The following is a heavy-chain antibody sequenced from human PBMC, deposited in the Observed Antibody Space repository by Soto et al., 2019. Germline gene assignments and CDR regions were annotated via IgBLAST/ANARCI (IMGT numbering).Heavy chain of an antibody. CDR3: ARWQYYGSGSYYKPFHYYYGMEF. CDR1: GGSFSGYY. CDR2: INHSGST. D-gene: IGHD3-10*01. J-gene: IGHJ6*02. V-gene: IGHV4-34*01. Sequence: SETLSLTCAVYGGSFSGYYWSWIRQPPGKGLEWIGEINHSGSTNYNPSLKSRVTISVDTSKNQFSLKLSSVTAADTAVYYCARWQYYGSGSYYKPFHYYYGMEFWGQGTTVTVSS.